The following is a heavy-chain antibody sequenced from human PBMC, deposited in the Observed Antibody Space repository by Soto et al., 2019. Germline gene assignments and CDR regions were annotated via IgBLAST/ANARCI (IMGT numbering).Heavy chain of an antibody. CDR1: GGTFSSYA. CDR3: AWSPNTAMDPYYYGMDV. Sequence: ASVKVSCKASGGTFSSYAISWVRQAPGQGLEWMGGIIPIFGTANYAQKFQGRVTITADESTSTAYMELSSLRSEDTAVYYCAWSPNTAMDPYYYGMDVWGQGTTVTVSS. V-gene: IGHV1-69*13. CDR2: IIPIFGTA. D-gene: IGHD5-18*01. J-gene: IGHJ6*02.